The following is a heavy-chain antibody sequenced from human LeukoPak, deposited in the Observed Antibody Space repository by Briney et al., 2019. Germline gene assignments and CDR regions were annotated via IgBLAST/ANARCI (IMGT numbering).Heavy chain of an antibody. CDR1: GYSFSGYY. J-gene: IGHJ4*02. CDR3: ARDLGDWNLDF. D-gene: IGHD1-1*01. V-gene: IGHV1-2*02. Sequence: ASVKVSCKASGYSFSGYYIHWVRQAPGQGLEWMGWISPSSGYKDYAQRFHGRVTMTCDTSSGTAYMDLSTLTSDDTAVYYCARDLGDWNLDFWGQGTLVTVSS. CDR2: ISPSSGYK.